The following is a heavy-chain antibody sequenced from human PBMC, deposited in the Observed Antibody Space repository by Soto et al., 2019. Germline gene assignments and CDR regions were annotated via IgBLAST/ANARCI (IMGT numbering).Heavy chain of an antibody. CDR1: GDTFVNYG. CDR3: ARGAYCAGGSCYERYDYYGLDV. CDR2: ISVYNGQT. Sequence: QVQLLQSGGEVKKPGASVKVSCQLSGDTFVNYGITWVRQAPGQGLEWVGWISVYNGQTDYAQKFHDRVTMTTDTSTSTAYMDLRSLRSDDTAIYYCARGAYCAGGSCYERYDYYGLDVWGQGTTVIVSS. J-gene: IGHJ6*02. D-gene: IGHD2-15*01. V-gene: IGHV1-18*01.